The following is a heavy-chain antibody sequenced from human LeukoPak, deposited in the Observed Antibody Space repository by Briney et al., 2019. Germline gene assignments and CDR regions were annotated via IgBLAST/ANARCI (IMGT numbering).Heavy chain of an antibody. D-gene: IGHD6-19*01. V-gene: IGHV4-61*02. CDR3: ARTQPRIAVAGTEDDWGRGGYPYYFDY. Sequence: PSETLSLTCSVSGGSISSGSYYWNWIRQPAGKGLECIGRIYSSGGTNYNPSRKSRVTISVDTTKNQFSLKLSSVTAADTAVYYCARTQPRIAVAGTEDDWGRGGYPYYFDYWGQGTLVTVSS. CDR2: IYSSGGT. J-gene: IGHJ4*02. CDR1: GGSISSGSYY.